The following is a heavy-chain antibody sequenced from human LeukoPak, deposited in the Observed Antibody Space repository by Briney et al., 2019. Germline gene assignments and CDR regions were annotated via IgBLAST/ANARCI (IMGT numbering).Heavy chain of an antibody. Sequence: QSGGSLRLSCAASGFIFSSYSMNWVRQAPGKGLKWVSHIYSGGSTFYADSVKGRFTISRDNSKNTLYLQMNSLRAEDTAVYYCARDRDNVAGTRGYFNYWGQGTLVTVSS. CDR2: IYSGGST. D-gene: IGHD6-19*01. CDR1: GFIFSSYS. V-gene: IGHV3-53*01. J-gene: IGHJ4*02. CDR3: ARDRDNVAGTRGYFNY.